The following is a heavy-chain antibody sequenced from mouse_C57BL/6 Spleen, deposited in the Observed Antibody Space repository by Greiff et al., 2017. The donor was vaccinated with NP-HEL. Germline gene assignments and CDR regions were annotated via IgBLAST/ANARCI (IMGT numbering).Heavy chain of an antibody. V-gene: IGHV1-66*01. CDR2: IYPGSGNT. D-gene: IGHD3-3*01. Sequence: QVQLKQSGPELVKPGASVKISCKASGYSFTSYYIHWVKQRPGQGLEWIGWIYPGSGNTKYNEKFKGKATLTADTSSSTAYMQLSSLTSEDSAVYYCARGRAGMDYFDYWGQGTTLTVSS. J-gene: IGHJ2*01. CDR3: ARGRAGMDYFDY. CDR1: GYSFTSYY.